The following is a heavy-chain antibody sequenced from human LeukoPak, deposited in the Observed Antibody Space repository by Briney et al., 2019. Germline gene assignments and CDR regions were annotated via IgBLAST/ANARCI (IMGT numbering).Heavy chain of an antibody. J-gene: IGHJ6*02. CDR2: ISYDGSNK. Sequence: GRSLRLSCAASGFTFSSYGMHWVRQAPGKGLEWVAVISYDGSNKYYADSVKGRFTISRDNSKNTLYLQMNSLRAEDTAVFYCAKATSSYGMDVWGQGTTVTVSS. V-gene: IGHV3-30*18. D-gene: IGHD2-2*01. CDR3: AKATSSYGMDV. CDR1: GFTFSSYG.